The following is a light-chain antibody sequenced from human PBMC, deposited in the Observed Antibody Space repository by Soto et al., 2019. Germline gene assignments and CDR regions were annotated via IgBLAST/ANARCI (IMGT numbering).Light chain of an antibody. J-gene: IGKJ4*01. CDR3: HQVNSYPHT. Sequence: GDRVTINCRASHQFTSYVNWYQQKAGRAPRLLIYVASSLQTGVPSRFSGSGSGTEFTLTINSLQPEDVATYYCHQVNSYPHTFGGGTKVDI. CDR1: HQFTSY. CDR2: VAS. V-gene: IGKV1-9*01.